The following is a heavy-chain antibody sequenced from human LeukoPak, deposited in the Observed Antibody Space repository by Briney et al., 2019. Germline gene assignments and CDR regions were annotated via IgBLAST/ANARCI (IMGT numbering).Heavy chain of an antibody. V-gene: IGHV3-49*04. CDR3: TRGLEGFTAYDDF. CDR2: IRSKTYGGTP. CDR1: GFSFGDYA. D-gene: IGHD5-12*01. Sequence: PGRSLTLSCRASGFSFGDYARSWVRQAPGKGLEWVGFIRSKTYGGTPDHAASVEGRFTISRDDSNNIVYLQMNSLKTEDTAVYYCTRGLEGFTAYDDFWGQGTLVTVSS. J-gene: IGHJ4*02.